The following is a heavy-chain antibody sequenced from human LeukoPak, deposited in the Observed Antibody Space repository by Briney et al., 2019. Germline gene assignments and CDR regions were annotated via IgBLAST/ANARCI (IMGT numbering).Heavy chain of an antibody. V-gene: IGHV4-38-2*02. CDR3: AREGGNTGGYYYYMDV. D-gene: IGHD4-23*01. CDR1: GYSISSGYY. Sequence: PSETLSLTCTVSGYSISSGYYWGWIRQPPGKGLEWIGSIYHSGSTYYNPSLKSRVNISVDTSKNQFSLKLSSVTAADTAVYYCAREGGNTGGYYYYMDVWGKGTTVTVSS. J-gene: IGHJ6*03. CDR2: IYHSGST.